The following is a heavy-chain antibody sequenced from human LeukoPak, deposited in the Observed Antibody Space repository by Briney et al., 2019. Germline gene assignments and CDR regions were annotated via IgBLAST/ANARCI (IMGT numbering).Heavy chain of an antibody. CDR1: GGSFSGYY. CDR2: INHSGST. V-gene: IGHV4-34*01. Sequence: SETLSLTCAVYGGSFSGYYWSWIRQPPGKGLEWIGEINHSGSTNYNPSLKSRVTISVDTSKNQFSLKLSSVTAADTAVYYCARQWFGARAFDIWGQGTMVTVSS. J-gene: IGHJ3*02. D-gene: IGHD3-10*01. CDR3: ARQWFGARAFDI.